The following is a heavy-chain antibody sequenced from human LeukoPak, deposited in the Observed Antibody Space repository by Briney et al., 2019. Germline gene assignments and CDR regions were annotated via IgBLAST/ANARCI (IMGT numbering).Heavy chain of an antibody. CDR1: GGTFSSYA. V-gene: IGHV1-69*04. CDR3: ARVVSQQLVPGVGAFDI. CDR2: IIPILGIA. J-gene: IGHJ3*02. D-gene: IGHD6-13*01. Sequence: ASVKVSCKASGGTFSSYAISWVRQAPGQGLEWMGRIIPILGIANYAQKFQGRVTITADKSTSTAYMELSSLRSEDTAVYYCARVVSQQLVPGVGAFDIWGQGTMVTVSS.